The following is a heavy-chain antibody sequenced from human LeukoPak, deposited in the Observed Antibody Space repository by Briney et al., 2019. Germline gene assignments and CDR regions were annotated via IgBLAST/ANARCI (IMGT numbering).Heavy chain of an antibody. CDR3: ARERSYDFWSGYFGTNWFDP. D-gene: IGHD3-3*01. J-gene: IGHJ5*02. Sequence: SQTLSLTCAVSGGSISSGGYSWSWIRQPPGKGLEWIGYIYYSGSTYYNPSPKSRVTISVDTSKNQFSLKLSSVTAADTAVYYCARERSYDFWSGYFGTNWFDPWGQGTLVTVSS. CDR1: GGSISSGGYS. V-gene: IGHV4-30-4*07. CDR2: IYYSGST.